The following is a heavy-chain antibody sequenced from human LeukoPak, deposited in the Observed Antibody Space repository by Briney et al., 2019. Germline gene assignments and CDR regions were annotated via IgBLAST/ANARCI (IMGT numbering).Heavy chain of an antibody. CDR2: ISYDGSNK. V-gene: IGHV3-30*04. D-gene: IGHD1-26*01. J-gene: IGHJ4*02. Sequence: PGRSLRLSCAASGFTFSSYAMHWVRQAPGKGLEWVAVISYDGSNKYYADSVKGRFTISRDNSKNTLYLQMNSLRAEDTAVYYCARDTRSLIDYWGQGTLVTVSS. CDR3: ARDTRSLIDY. CDR1: GFTFSSYA.